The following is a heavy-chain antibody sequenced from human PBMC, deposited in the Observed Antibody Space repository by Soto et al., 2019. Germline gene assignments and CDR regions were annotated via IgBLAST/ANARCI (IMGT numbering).Heavy chain of an antibody. CDR2: ISGSGGST. V-gene: IGHV3-23*01. CDR3: AKVEAVGATPRFDY. J-gene: IGHJ4*02. Sequence: GGSLRLSCAFSGLTFSRYAASWVRQAPGKGLEWVSAISGSGGSTYYADSVKGRFTISRDNSKNTLYLQMNSLRAEDTAVYYCAKVEAVGATPRFDYWGQGTLVTVS. CDR1: GLTFSRYA. D-gene: IGHD1-26*01.